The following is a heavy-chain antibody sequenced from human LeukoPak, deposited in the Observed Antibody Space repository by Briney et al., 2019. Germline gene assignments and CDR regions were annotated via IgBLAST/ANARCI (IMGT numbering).Heavy chain of an antibody. CDR2: VLEDGSYQ. J-gene: IGHJ4*02. Sequence: HTGRSLRLSCAASGFTFSNYIMHWVRQAPGKGLDWVAVVLEDGSYQYYADSVKGRFTISRDNSKNTLFLQMNSLRAEDTAVYYCANHKGLEGSFDYWGQGTLVTVSS. CDR3: ANHKGLEGSFDY. CDR1: GFTFSNYI. D-gene: IGHD3-3*01. V-gene: IGHV3-30*04.